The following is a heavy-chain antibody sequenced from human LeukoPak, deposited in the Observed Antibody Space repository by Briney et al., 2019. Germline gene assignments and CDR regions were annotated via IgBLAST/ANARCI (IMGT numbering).Heavy chain of an antibody. J-gene: IGHJ5*02. V-gene: IGHV4-30-4*01. CDR2: IYYSGST. CDR3: AGGGEQPGNWFDP. D-gene: IGHD3-10*01. Sequence: PSGTLSLTCTVSGGSISSGDYRLSWIRQPPGKGLEWIGNIYYSGSTYYNPSLKSRITTSLDTSKNQFSLKLSSVTAADTAVYYCAGGGEQPGNWFDPWGQGTLVSVSS. CDR1: GGSISSGDYR.